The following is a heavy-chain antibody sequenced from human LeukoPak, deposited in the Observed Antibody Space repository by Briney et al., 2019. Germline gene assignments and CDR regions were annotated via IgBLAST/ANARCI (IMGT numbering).Heavy chain of an antibody. V-gene: IGHV4-38-2*02. Sequence: SETLSLTCTVSGYSISSGYYGGWIRQPPGKGLEWIGSIYHSGSTYYNPSLKSRVTISVDTSKNQFSLKLSSVTAADTAVYYCARDPRFDYDILTGYYGGDYWGQGTLVTVSS. CDR3: ARDPRFDYDILTGYYGGDY. CDR1: GYSISSGYY. D-gene: IGHD3-9*01. J-gene: IGHJ4*02. CDR2: IYHSGST.